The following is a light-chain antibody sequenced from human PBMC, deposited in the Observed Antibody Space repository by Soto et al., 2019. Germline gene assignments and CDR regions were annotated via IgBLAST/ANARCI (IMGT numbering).Light chain of an antibody. CDR3: QQYSVYWT. CDR1: QSVSTR. V-gene: IGKV1-5*02. J-gene: IGKJ1*01. Sequence: DIQMTQSPSSLSASVGDSVTIICRASQSVSTRLAWYQQKPGKAPKVLIYDASSWAGGVPSRFTGSGSGTEFTLTINSLQPDDFATYYCQQYSVYWTFGQGTKVEIK. CDR2: DAS.